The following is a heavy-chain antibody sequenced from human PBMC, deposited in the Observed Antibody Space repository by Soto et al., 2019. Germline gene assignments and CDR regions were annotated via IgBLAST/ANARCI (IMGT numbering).Heavy chain of an antibody. CDR2: INHSGST. J-gene: IGHJ6*02. Sequence: SETQSLTSTVYGGNFGGYYWSWIRQPPGKGLEWIGEINHSGSTNYNPSLKSRVTISVDTSKNQFSLKLSSVTAADTAVYYCARGLGYSRGTAYGMDVWGQGTTVTVSS. D-gene: IGHD6-13*01. CDR1: GGNFGGYY. V-gene: IGHV4-34*01. CDR3: ARGLGYSRGTAYGMDV.